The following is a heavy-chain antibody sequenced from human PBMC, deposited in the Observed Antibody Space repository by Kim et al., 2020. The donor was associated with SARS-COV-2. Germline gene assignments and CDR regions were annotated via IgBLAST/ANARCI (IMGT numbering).Heavy chain of an antibody. CDR3: AKDLLYVPGRGYFDS. V-gene: IGHV3-23*01. Sequence: GGSLRLSCAASGFAFGDYAMSWVRRAPGKGLEWVSALSGSIPDAKYADSVRGRFTISRDNSKNTLFLQMYSLRVDDTAVYYCAKDLLYVPGRGYFDSWGQGVVVTVSS. CDR1: GFAFGDYA. D-gene: IGHD3-10*01. CDR2: LSGSIPDA. J-gene: IGHJ4*02.